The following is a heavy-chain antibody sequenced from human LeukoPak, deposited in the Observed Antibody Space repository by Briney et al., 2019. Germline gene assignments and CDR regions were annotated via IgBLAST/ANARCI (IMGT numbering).Heavy chain of an antibody. D-gene: IGHD2-2*01. V-gene: IGHV3-30*02. J-gene: IGHJ3*02. CDR2: IRYDGSNK. Sequence: GGSLRLSCAASGFTFSSYGMHWVRQAPGKGLEWVAFIRYDGSNKYYADSVKGRFTISRDNSKNTLYLQMNSLKTEDTAVYYCTTDGDIVVVPAEAFDIWGQGTMVTVSS. CDR1: GFTFSSYG. CDR3: TTDGDIVVVPAEAFDI.